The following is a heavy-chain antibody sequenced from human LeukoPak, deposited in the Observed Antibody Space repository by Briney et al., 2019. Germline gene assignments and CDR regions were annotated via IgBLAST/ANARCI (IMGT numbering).Heavy chain of an antibody. CDR3: ARGQSGYYDY. J-gene: IGHJ4*02. V-gene: IGHV4-4*07. D-gene: IGHD3-3*01. Sequence: SETLSLTCTVSGGSINNYYWSWIRQPAPKGLEWIGRVYPSGITSYNPSLKSRVTMSLDTSKNHFSLKVTSVTAADTAVYYCARGQSGYYDYWGQGTLVTVSP. CDR1: GGSINNYY. CDR2: VYPSGIT.